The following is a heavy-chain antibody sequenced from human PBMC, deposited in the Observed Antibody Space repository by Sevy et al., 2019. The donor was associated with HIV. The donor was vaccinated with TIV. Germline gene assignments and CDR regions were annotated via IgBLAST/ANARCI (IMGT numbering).Heavy chain of an antibody. CDR3: ARGLGYYDNINYSLFDY. CDR1: GFTFSDYE. CDR2: ISRSGSTI. J-gene: IGHJ4*02. Sequence: GGSLRLSCAASGFTFSDYEMTWVRQAPGKGLEWISFISRSGSTIYYADSVKGRFTISRDNAKNSLYLKMNSLRAEDTAVYYCARGLGYYDNINYSLFDYWGQGTLVTVSS. V-gene: IGHV3-48*03. D-gene: IGHD3-22*01.